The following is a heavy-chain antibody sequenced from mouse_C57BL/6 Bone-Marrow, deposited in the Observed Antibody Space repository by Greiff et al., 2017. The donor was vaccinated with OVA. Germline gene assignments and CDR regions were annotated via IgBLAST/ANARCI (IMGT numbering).Heavy chain of an antibody. V-gene: IGHV1-18*01. CDR2: INPNNGGT. J-gene: IGHJ3*01. Sequence: VQLKESGPELVKPGASVKIPCKASGYTFTDYNMDWVKQSHGKSLEWIGDINPNNGGTIYNQKFKGKATLTVDKSSSTAYMELRSLTSEDTAVYYCALTTVGAYWGQGTLVTVSA. CDR1: GYTFTDYN. CDR3: ALTTVGAY. D-gene: IGHD1-1*01.